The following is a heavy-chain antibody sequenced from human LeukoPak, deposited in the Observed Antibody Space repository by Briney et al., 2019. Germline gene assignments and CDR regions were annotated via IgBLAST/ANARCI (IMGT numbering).Heavy chain of an antibody. D-gene: IGHD3-10*01. CDR1: GYTFTAYY. V-gene: IGHV1-46*01. CDR3: ATERPDSRVLDY. J-gene: IGHJ4*02. CDR2: INPSGGST. Sequence: ASVKVSCKASGYTFTAYYMHWVRQAPGQGLEWMGIINPSGGSTSYAQKFQGRVTMTRDMSTSTVYMELSSLRSEDTAVYYCATERPDSRVLDYWGQGLVVTVSS.